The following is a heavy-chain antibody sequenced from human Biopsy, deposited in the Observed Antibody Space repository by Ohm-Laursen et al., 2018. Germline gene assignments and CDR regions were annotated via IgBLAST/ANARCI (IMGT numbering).Heavy chain of an antibody. Sequence: SLRLSCAASGFSFSDYHMRWIRQAPRRGLEWVSYISGGGTIYYGDSMKGRVTISRDNAKNSLYLQMSGLKTEDTAVYYCARMFARPGPCSGGTCYPGDDYWGQGTLVTVSS. V-gene: IGHV3-11*01. CDR3: ARMFARPGPCSGGTCYPGDDY. J-gene: IGHJ4*02. CDR2: ISGGGTI. D-gene: IGHD2-15*01. CDR1: GFSFSDYH.